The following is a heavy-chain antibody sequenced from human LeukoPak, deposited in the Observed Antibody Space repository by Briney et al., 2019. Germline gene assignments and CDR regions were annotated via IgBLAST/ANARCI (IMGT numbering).Heavy chain of an antibody. J-gene: IGHJ4*02. CDR1: GFTFSSYG. CDR2: IRYDGSNK. D-gene: IGHD3-22*01. V-gene: IGHV3-30*02. Sequence: PGGSLRLSCAASGFTFSSYGMHWVRQAPGKGLEWVAFIRYDGSNKFYADSVKGRFTISRDNSKNTLYLQMNSLRAEDTAVYYCAKVGADSSGYSCDYWGQGTLVTVSS. CDR3: AKVGADSSGYSCDY.